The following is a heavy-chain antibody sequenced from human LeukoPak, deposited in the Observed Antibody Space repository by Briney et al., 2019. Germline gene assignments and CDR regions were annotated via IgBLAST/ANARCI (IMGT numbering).Heavy chain of an antibody. CDR3: ARGRTAWELMPFDY. J-gene: IGHJ4*02. Sequence: KPSETLSLTCAVYGGSFSGYYWSWIRQPPGKGLEWIGEINHSGSTNYNPSLKSRVTISVDTSKNQFSLKLSSVTAADTAVYYCARGRTAWELMPFDYWGQGTLVTVSS. CDR2: INHSGST. D-gene: IGHD1-26*01. CDR1: GGSFSGYY. V-gene: IGHV4-34*01.